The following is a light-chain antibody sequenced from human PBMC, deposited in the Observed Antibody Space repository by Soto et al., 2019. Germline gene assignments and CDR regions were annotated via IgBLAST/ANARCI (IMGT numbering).Light chain of an antibody. CDR3: QQYCASPLP. CDR2: GAF. V-gene: IGKV3-20*01. J-gene: IGKJ4*01. Sequence: DIVLTQSPDTLSLSPGDRATLPCRASHSISNNYLAWHQQKPGQSHTLLIYGAFRRATGTPDRFSGGGSGTDFTLALSRLQPEDLALYYCQQYCASPLPFGGGTKVEIK. CDR1: HSISNNY.